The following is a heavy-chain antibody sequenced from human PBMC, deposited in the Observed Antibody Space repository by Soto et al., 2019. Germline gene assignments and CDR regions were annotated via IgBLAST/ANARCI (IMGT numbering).Heavy chain of an antibody. CDR1: GFIVSSNY. CDR2: MYGGGGT. Sequence: EVPLVESGGGLVQPGGSLRLSCAASGFIVSSNYMSWVRQAPGKGLEWVSVMYGGGGTNYADSVKGRFIVSRDSSKNTLFLQMNNLRAEDTAVYYCCGPSTVTINWFFDLWGRGTLVTVSS. V-gene: IGHV3-66*01. D-gene: IGHD4-17*01. J-gene: IGHJ2*01. CDR3: CGPSTVTINWFFDL.